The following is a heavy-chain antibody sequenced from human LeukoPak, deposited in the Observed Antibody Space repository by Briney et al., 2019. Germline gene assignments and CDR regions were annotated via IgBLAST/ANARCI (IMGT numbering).Heavy chain of an antibody. J-gene: IGHJ6*02. Sequence: GGSLRLSCAASGFTFSSYWTHWVRQAPGKGLVWVSRINSDGSSTSYADSVKGRFTISRDNAKNTLYLQMNSLRAEDTAVNYCAREGGLQPGRMGHYYGMDVWGQGTTVTVSS. CDR1: GFTFSSYW. V-gene: IGHV3-74*01. CDR2: INSDGSST. CDR3: AREGGLQPGRMGHYYGMDV. D-gene: IGHD4-4*01.